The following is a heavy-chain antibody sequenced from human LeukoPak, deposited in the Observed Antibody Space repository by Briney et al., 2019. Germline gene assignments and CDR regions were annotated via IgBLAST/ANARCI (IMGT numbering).Heavy chain of an antibody. J-gene: IGHJ6*03. CDR2: INWNGSST. CDR3: AAQGSGYSYYYYMDV. V-gene: IGHV3-20*04. CDR1: GFTFDDYG. D-gene: IGHD3-22*01. Sequence: PGGSLRLSCAASGFTFDDYGMSWVRQAPGKGLEWVSGINWNGSSTGYADSVKGRFTISRDNAKNSLYLQMNSLRAEDTALYYCAAQGSGYSYYYYMDVWGKGTTVTVSS.